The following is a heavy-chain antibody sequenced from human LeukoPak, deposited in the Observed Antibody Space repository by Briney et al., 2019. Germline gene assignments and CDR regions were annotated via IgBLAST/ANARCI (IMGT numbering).Heavy chain of an antibody. CDR3: VAPKSNDFWSGYITHAFDI. Sequence: WASVKVSCKVSGYTLTELSMHWVRQAPGKGLEWMGGFDPEDGETIYAQKFQGRVTMTEDTSTDTAYMELSSLRSEDTAVYYCVAPKSNDFWSGYITHAFDIWGQGTMVTVSS. J-gene: IGHJ3*02. V-gene: IGHV1-24*01. CDR2: FDPEDGET. D-gene: IGHD3-3*01. CDR1: GYTLTELS.